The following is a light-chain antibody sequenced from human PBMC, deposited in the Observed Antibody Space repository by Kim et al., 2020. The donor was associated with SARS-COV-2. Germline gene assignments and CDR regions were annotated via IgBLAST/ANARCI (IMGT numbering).Light chain of an antibody. V-gene: IGKV3-20*01. CDR2: AAS. Sequence: ESVLTQSPGTLSLSPGGRANLSCRASQAVSDSYLAWYQQKPGQAPRLLIYAASSRAPGIPDRFSGSGSGTDFTLTISRLEPEDFAVYYCQEYGRSPWTFGQGTKVDIK. CDR3: QEYGRSPWT. J-gene: IGKJ1*01. CDR1: QAVSDSY.